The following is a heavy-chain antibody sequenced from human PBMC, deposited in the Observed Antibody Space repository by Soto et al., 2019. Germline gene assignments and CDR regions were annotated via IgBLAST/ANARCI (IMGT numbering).Heavy chain of an antibody. CDR2: ISGSGHST. CDR1: GCTFSSFA. Sequence: PGGSLRLSFAAAGCTFSSFAITWVRQAPGKGLELVSVISGSGHSTYHADSVKGRFTIFRDNSTNTLYLQMTTLRAEDTAVYYCAKAPDFWSGFYPYAMDVWGQGATVTVSS. D-gene: IGHD3-3*01. J-gene: IGHJ6*02. V-gene: IGHV3-23*01. CDR3: AKAPDFWSGFYPYAMDV.